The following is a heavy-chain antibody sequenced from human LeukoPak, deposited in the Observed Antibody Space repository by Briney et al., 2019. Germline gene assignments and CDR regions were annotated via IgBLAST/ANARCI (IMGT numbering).Heavy chain of an antibody. J-gene: IGHJ4*02. CDR1: GGTFSSYA. D-gene: IGHD6-13*01. CDR2: IIPISGTA. Sequence: SVKVSCKASGGTFSSYAISWVRQAPGQGLEWMGRIIPISGTANYAQKFQGRVTITTDESTSTAYMELSSLRSEDTAVYYCARDLAAADRSPPDYWGQGTLVTVSS. CDR3: ARDLAAADRSPPDY. V-gene: IGHV1-69*05.